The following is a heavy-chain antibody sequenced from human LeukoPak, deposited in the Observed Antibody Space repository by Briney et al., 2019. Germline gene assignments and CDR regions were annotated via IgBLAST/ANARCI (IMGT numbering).Heavy chain of an antibody. CDR1: GYTFTSYG. Sequence: ASVKVSCKASGYTFTSYGISWVRQAPGQGLEWMGWISAYNGNTNYAQKLQGRVTMTTDTSTSTAYMGLRSLRSDDTAVYYCARAAAYCGGDCPGYYYYYYMDVWGKGTTVTVSS. CDR3: ARAAAYCGGDCPGYYYYYYMDV. D-gene: IGHD2-21*01. J-gene: IGHJ6*03. V-gene: IGHV1-18*01. CDR2: ISAYNGNT.